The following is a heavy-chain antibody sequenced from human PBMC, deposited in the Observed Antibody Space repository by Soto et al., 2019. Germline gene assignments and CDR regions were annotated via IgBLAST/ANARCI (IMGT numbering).Heavy chain of an antibody. CDR1: GFTFDDYT. V-gene: IGHV3-43*01. CDR3: AKDMGWGLEWSIYGMDV. CDR2: ISWDGGST. J-gene: IGHJ6*02. D-gene: IGHD3-3*01. Sequence: GGSLRLSCAASGFTFDDYTMHWVRQAPGKGLEWVSLISWDGGSTYYADSVKGRFTISRDNSKNSLYLQMNSLRTEDTALYYCAKDMGWGLEWSIYGMDVWGQGTTVTVSS.